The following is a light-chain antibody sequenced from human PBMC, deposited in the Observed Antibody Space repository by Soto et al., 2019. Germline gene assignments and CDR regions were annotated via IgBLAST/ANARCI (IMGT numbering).Light chain of an antibody. Sequence: QAVVTQPASVSGSPGQSITISCTGTNSDIGGYNYVSWYQQHPGKAPKVIIYEVSNRPSGVSNRFSGSKSGNTASLTISGLQTEDEADYYCCSYTSGTTRVFGGGTKLTVL. J-gene: IGLJ3*02. V-gene: IGLV2-14*01. CDR1: NSDIGGYNY. CDR3: CSYTSGTTRV. CDR2: EVS.